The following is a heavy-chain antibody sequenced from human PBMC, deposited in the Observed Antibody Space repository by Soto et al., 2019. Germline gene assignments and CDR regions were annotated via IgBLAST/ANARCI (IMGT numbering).Heavy chain of an antibody. CDR1: GFTVSSNY. CDR3: ASGAWLGIFDY. D-gene: IGHD6-19*01. CDR2: IYSGGST. V-gene: IGHV3-66*01. Sequence: TGGSLRLSCAASGFTVSSNYMSWVRQAPGKGLEWVSVIYSGGSTYYADSVKGRFTISRDNSKNTLYLQMNSLRAEDTAVYYCASGAWLGIFDYWGQGTLVTVSS. J-gene: IGHJ4*02.